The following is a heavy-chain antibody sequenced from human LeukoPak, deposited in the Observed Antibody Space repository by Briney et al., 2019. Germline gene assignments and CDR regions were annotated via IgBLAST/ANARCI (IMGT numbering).Heavy chain of an antibody. CDR1: GGSISSGGYY. Sequence: PSETLSLTCTVSGGSISSGGYYWSWIRQHPGKGLEWIGYIYYSGSTYYNPSLKSRVTISVDTSKNQFPLKLSSVTAADTAVYYCARGDSQRIDYWGQGTLVTVSS. J-gene: IGHJ4*02. D-gene: IGHD3-22*01. CDR2: IYYSGST. V-gene: IGHV4-31*03. CDR3: ARGDSQRIDY.